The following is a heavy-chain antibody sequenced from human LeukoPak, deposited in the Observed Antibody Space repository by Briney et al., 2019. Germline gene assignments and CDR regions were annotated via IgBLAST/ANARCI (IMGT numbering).Heavy chain of an antibody. CDR1: GYSFSTYW. CDR3: ARGVYYYDSSGYRYFDY. J-gene: IGHJ4*02. D-gene: IGHD3-22*01. Sequence: GESLKISCKGSGYSFSTYWIGWVRQMPGKGLEWMGIIYPGDSDTRYSPSFQGQVTISADKSISTAYLQWSSLKASDTAMYYCARGVYYYDSSGYRYFDYWGQGTLVTVSS. V-gene: IGHV5-51*01. CDR2: IYPGDSDT.